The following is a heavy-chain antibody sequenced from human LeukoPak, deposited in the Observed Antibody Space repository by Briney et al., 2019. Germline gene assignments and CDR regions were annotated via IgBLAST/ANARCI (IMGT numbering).Heavy chain of an antibody. CDR3: AKDWGRWWLAYYFDY. CDR2: ISDTGFTT. CDR1: GFIINDYF. J-gene: IGHJ4*02. V-gene: IGHV3-23*01. Sequence: AGGSLRLSCAASGFIINDYFMTWIRQTPGKGLEWIADISDTGFTTYYADSVKGRFTISRDNSKNTLYLQMNSLRAEDTAVYYCAKDWGRWWLAYYFDYWGQGTLVTVSS. D-gene: IGHD6-19*01.